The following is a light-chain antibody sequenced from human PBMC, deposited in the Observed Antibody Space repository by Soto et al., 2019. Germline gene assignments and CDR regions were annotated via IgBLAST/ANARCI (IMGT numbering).Light chain of an antibody. CDR2: NNN. Sequence: QSVLTQRPSASGTPGQRVTISCSGGSSNIGSNTVNWYHQLPGTAPKLLIYNNNQRPSGVPDRFSGSTSGTSASLAISGLLSEDEADYYCATWDDSLNGVVFGGGTQLTVL. J-gene: IGLJ2*01. CDR1: SSNIGSNT. V-gene: IGLV1-44*01. CDR3: ATWDDSLNGVV.